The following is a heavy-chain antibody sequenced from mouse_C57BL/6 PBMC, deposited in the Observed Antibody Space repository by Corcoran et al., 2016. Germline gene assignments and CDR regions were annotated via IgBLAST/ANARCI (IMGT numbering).Heavy chain of an antibody. Sequence: EVQLQQSGPELVKPGASVKIPCKASGYTFTDYNMDWVKQSHGKSLEWIGDINPNNGGTIYNQKFKGKATLTVDKSSRTAYMELRSLTAEDTAFYYCARSLSTIFASPVYWYFDVWCTGTTFTVSS. V-gene: IGHV1-18*01. CDR3: ARSLSTIFASPVYWYFDV. CDR2: INPNNGGT. D-gene: IGHD2-12*01. CDR1: GYTFTDYN. J-gene: IGHJ1*03.